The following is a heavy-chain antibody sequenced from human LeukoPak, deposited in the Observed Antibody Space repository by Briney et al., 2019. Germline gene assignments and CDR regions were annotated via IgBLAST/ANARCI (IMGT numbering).Heavy chain of an antibody. CDR2: ISAYNGNT. V-gene: IGHV1-18*01. J-gene: IGHJ6*02. Sequence: ASVKVSCKASGYTFTSYGISWVRQAPGQGLEWMGWISAYNGNTNYAQKLQGRVTMTTDTSTSTAYMELRSLRSDDTAVYYCARDSSGWYIYYYYGMDVWGQGTTVTVSS. CDR1: GYTFTSYG. CDR3: ARDSSGWYIYYYYGMDV. D-gene: IGHD6-19*01.